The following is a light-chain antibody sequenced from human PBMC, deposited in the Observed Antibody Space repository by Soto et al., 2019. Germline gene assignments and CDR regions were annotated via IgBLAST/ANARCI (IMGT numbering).Light chain of an antibody. J-gene: IGKJ5*01. Sequence: IQMTQSPSSLSASVGDRVTITCRASQSSSNFLNWYQQKPGKAPKLLIYAASSLQSGVPSRFSGSGSGTDFTLTISSLQPEDFATYYCLQDYNYPITFGQGTRLEIK. CDR3: LQDYNYPIT. V-gene: IGKV1-6*01. CDR1: QSSSNF. CDR2: AAS.